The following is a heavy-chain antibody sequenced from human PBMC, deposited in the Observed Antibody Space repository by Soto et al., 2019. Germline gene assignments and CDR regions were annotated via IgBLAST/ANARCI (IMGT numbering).Heavy chain of an antibody. CDR3: AREGQQHYGSDLDY. CDR2: INPNSGGT. Sequence: ASVKISCKASGYTFTGYYMHWVRQAPGQGLEWMGWINPNSGGTNYAQKFQGWVTMTRDTSISTAYMELSRLRSDDTAVYYCAREGQQHYGSDLDYWGQGTLVTVSS. CDR1: GYTFTGYY. V-gene: IGHV1-2*04. J-gene: IGHJ4*02. D-gene: IGHD3-10*01.